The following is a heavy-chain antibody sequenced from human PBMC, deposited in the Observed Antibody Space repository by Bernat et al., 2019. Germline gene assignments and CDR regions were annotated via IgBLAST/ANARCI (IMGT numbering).Heavy chain of an antibody. CDR1: GFTFSSYG. D-gene: IGHD5-24*01. CDR3: AKDSSLVGWLQLSS. CDR2: ISYDGSNK. V-gene: IGHV3-30*18. Sequence: QVQLVESGGGVVQPGRSLRLSCAASGFTFSSYGMHWVRQAPGKGLEWVAVISYDGSNKYYADSVKGRFTISRDNSKNTLYLQMNSLRAEDTAVYYCAKDSSLVGWLQLSSWGQGTLVTVSS. J-gene: IGHJ5*02.